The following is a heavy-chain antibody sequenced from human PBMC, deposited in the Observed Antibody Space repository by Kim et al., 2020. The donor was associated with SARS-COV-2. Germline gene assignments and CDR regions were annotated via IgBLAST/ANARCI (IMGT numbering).Heavy chain of an antibody. V-gene: IGHV1-18*01. J-gene: IGHJ4*02. Sequence: NDAQKVTDRVTMTTDTSANTAYMELWSLRSDDTAMYYCARGAYGDVSFDYWGQGTLVTVSS. CDR3: ARGAYGDVSFDY. D-gene: IGHD4-17*01.